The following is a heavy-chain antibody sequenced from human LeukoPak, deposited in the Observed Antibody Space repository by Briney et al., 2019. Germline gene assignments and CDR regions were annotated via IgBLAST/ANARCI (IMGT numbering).Heavy chain of an antibody. D-gene: IGHD2-15*01. CDR2: INHSGST. CDR3: ARGGFGYCSGGSCYLNWFDP. Sequence: PSETLSLTCAVYGGSFSGYYWSWIRQPPGKGLEWIGEINHSGSTNYNPSLKSRVTISVDTSKNQFSLKLSSVTAAHTAVYYCARGGFGYCSGGSCYLNWFDPWGQGTLVTVSS. CDR1: GGSFSGYY. V-gene: IGHV4-34*01. J-gene: IGHJ5*02.